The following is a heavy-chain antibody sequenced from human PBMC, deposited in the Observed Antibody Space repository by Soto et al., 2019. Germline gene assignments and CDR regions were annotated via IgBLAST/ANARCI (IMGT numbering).Heavy chain of an antibody. CDR3: ARRWANCTGGTCNSAYFDN. D-gene: IGHD2-8*02. J-gene: IGHJ4*02. CDR1: GYSFPNHW. CDR2: IFPGDSDT. V-gene: IGHV5-51*01. Sequence: EVKLVQSGPEIKKPGESLKISCQGFGYSFPNHWIGWVRQKPGKGLETMGIIFPGDSDTRYSPSFQGQVTISADKSFSTVYLQWTTLQASDSGIYFCARRWANCTGGTCNSAYFDNWGQGTLVTVSS.